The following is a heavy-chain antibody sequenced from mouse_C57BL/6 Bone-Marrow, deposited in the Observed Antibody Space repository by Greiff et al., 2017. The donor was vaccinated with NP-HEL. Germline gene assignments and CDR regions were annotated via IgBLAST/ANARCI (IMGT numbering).Heavy chain of an antibody. V-gene: IGHV1-9*01. CDR2: ILPGSGTT. CDR3: ARCGYYPYYYAMDY. J-gene: IGHJ4*01. Sequence: QVQLQQSGAELMKPGASVTLSCKASGYKFTGYWIEWVKQRPGHGLEWLGEILPGSGTTNYNEKFKGKATFTADTSSNTAYMQLSSLTTEDSAIYYCARCGYYPYYYAMDYWGQGTSVTVSS. D-gene: IGHD2-3*01. CDR1: GYKFTGYW.